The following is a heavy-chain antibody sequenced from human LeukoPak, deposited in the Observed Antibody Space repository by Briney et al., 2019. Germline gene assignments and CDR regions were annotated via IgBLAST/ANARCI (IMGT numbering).Heavy chain of an antibody. CDR1: GYSFSTYW. Sequence: GESLKISCKGSGYSFSTYWIAWVRQLPGKGLEWMGIIYPGDSETRYSPSFQGQVTISADKSISTAYLQWSGLKASDTAMYYCARPTSLAFDYWGQGTQVTVSS. V-gene: IGHV5-51*01. J-gene: IGHJ4*02. CDR3: ARPTSLAFDY. CDR2: IYPGDSET. D-gene: IGHD1-1*01.